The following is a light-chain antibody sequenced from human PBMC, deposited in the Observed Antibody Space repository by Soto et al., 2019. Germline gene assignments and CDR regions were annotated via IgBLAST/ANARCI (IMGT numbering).Light chain of an antibody. CDR2: GAS. CDR1: QSVSANF. Sequence: ESVSTQSPGALSLYPGEGATLSCRASQSVSANFFAWYQQKPGQAPRLLIYGASTRATGIPDRFSGSGSGTDFTLTISRLEPEDFEVYYCQHYGRPSGTFGQGT. V-gene: IGKV3-20*01. CDR3: QHYGRPSGT. J-gene: IGKJ1*01.